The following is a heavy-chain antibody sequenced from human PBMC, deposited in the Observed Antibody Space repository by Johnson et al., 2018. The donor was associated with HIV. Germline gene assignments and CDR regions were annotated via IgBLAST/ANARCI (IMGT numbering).Heavy chain of an antibody. CDR3: TAVLREDSLTGYWLGALDI. D-gene: IGHD3-9*01. CDR1: GFIFSNAW. J-gene: IGHJ3*02. V-gene: IGHV3-15*01. CDR2: VKSKNDGGTT. Sequence: VQLVESGGGLVKPGGSLRLSCAVSGFIFSNAWMSWVRQAPGKGLEWVGRVKSKNDGGTTEYGAPVKGRFTISRDDSKTVMYLQMNRLKTEDRAVYYCTAVLREDSLTGYWLGALDIWGKGTMVTVCS.